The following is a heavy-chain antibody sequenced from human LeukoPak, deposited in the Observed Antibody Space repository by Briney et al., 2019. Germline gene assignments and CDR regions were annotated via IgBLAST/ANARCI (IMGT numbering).Heavy chain of an antibody. D-gene: IGHD5-12*01. Sequence: PGGYLRLSCAASGFSFSDYAMHWVRQAPGNGLEWVTVISFDGSAKYYSDSVKGRFTISRDNSKNTLYLQMNSLRVEDTAVYYCARTFWDKSNGYDYFFDYWGQGSLVTVSS. CDR1: GFSFSDYA. CDR2: ISFDGSAK. V-gene: IGHV3-30*04. CDR3: ARTFWDKSNGYDYFFDY. J-gene: IGHJ4*02.